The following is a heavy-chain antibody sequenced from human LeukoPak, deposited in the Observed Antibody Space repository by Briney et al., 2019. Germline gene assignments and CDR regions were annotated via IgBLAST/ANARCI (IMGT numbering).Heavy chain of an antibody. CDR2: IDPDGSRL. D-gene: IGHD7-27*01. J-gene: IGHJ4*02. V-gene: IGHV3-74*01. CDR1: GFTFSNYW. Sequence: PGGSLRLSCVASGFTFSNYWMHWVRQAPGKGLVWVSRIDPDGSRLDYADSVKGRFTISRDNAKNTLYLQMNSLRAEDSAVYYCLTGDDYWGQGTLVTVSS. CDR3: LTGDDY.